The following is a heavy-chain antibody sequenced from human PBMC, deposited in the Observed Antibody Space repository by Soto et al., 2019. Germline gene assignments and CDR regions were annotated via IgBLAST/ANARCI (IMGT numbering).Heavy chain of an antibody. CDR3: ASQYSSSGPKDY. J-gene: IGHJ4*02. V-gene: IGHV4-61*01. CDR1: GGSVSSGSYY. Sequence: SETLSLTCTVSGGSVSSGSYYWSWIRQPPGKGLEWIGYIYYSGSANYNPSLKIRVTISVDTSKNHSSLKLSSVTAADTAVFCCASQYSSSGPKDYWGQGTLVTVSS. CDR2: IYYSGSA. D-gene: IGHD6-6*01.